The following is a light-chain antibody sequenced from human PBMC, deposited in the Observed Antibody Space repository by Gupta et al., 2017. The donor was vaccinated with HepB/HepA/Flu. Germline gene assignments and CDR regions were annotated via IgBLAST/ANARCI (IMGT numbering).Light chain of an antibody. V-gene: IGLV1-51*01. J-gene: IGLJ2*01. CDR1: NSNIGNNY. CDR2: DNN. Sequence: QSVLTQPPSVSAAPGQKVAISCSGSNSNIGNNYVAWYQQLLGTAPRLLIYDNNKRPSGIPDRFSGSKSGTSATLGITGLQTGDEADYYCGTWDDSLSAHVVFGGGTKLTVL. CDR3: GTWDDSLSAHVV.